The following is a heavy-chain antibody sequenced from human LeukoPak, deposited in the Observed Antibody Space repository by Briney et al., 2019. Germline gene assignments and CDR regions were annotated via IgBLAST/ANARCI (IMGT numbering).Heavy chain of an antibody. J-gene: IGHJ4*02. CDR3: ARLVAVAGVFDY. Sequence: SETLSLACTVSGGSISSYYWSWLRQPPGKGLEWIGYIYYSGSTNYNPSLKSRVTISVDTSKNHFSLKLSSVTAADTAVYYCARLVAVAGVFDYWGQGTLVTVSS. V-gene: IGHV4-59*08. CDR1: GGSISSYY. D-gene: IGHD6-19*01. CDR2: IYYSGST.